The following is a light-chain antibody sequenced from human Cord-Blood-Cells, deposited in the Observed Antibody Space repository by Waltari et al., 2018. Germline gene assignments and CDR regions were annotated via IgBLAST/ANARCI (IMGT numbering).Light chain of an antibody. CDR2: KAS. Sequence: ETQMPQSPSTLSASVGDRVTSTCRASQSISSWLAWYQQKPGKAPKLLIYKASSLESGVPSRFSGSGSGTEFTLTISSLQPDDFATYYCQQYNSYSSFGQGTKLEIK. V-gene: IGKV1-5*03. J-gene: IGKJ2*03. CDR1: QSISSW. CDR3: QQYNSYSS.